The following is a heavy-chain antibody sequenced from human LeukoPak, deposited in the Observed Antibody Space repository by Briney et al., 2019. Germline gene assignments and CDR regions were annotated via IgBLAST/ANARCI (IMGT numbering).Heavy chain of an antibody. Sequence: GGSLRLSCAASGFTFSSYAMHWVRQAPGKGLEWVAVISYDGSNKYYADSVKGRFTISRDNSKNTLYLQMNSLRAEDTAEYYCASSKWLRLPSEVWGQGTLVTVSS. CDR3: ASSKWLRLPSEV. D-gene: IGHD5-12*01. CDR2: ISYDGSNK. J-gene: IGHJ4*02. V-gene: IGHV3-30*04. CDR1: GFTFSSYA.